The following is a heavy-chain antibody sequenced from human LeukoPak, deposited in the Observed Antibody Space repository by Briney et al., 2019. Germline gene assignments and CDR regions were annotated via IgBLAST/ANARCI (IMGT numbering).Heavy chain of an antibody. V-gene: IGHV1-46*01. CDR1: GYTFTSYY. D-gene: IGHD5-18*01. CDR3: ATEPQYSYGYDY. Sequence: ASVKASCKASGYTFTSYYMHWVRQAPGQGLEWMGIINPSGGSTSYAQKFQGRVTMTRDTSTSTVYMELSSLRSEDTAAYYCATEPQYSYGYDYWGQGTLVTVSS. J-gene: IGHJ4*02. CDR2: INPSGGST.